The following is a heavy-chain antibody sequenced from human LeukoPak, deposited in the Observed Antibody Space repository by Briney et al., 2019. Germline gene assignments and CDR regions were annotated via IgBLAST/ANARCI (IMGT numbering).Heavy chain of an antibody. V-gene: IGHV4-4*07. D-gene: IGHD3-22*01. Sequence: SETLSLTCTVSGGSISNFYWHWIRQPAGKGLEWIGRIYTSGSTDYNPSLKSRVTMSVDTFRNQFSLKLTSLTAADTAIYYCARFYYDSIGYYFDYWGQGTLVTVSS. J-gene: IGHJ4*02. CDR2: IYTSGST. CDR1: GGSISNFY. CDR3: ARFYYDSIGYYFDY.